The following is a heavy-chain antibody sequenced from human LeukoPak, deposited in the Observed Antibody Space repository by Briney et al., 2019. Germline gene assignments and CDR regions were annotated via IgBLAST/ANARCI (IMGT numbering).Heavy chain of an antibody. CDR1: GFTFSSYG. J-gene: IGHJ4*02. CDR2: IRYDGSNK. CDR3: ANQHYDDSSGYYPLDY. D-gene: IGHD3-22*01. V-gene: IGHV3-30*02. Sequence: GGSLRLSCAASGFTFSSYGMHWVRQAPGKGPEWVAFIRYDGSNKYYADSVKGRFTISRDNSKNTLYLQMNSLRAEDTAVYYCANQHYDDSSGYYPLDYWGQGTLVTVSS.